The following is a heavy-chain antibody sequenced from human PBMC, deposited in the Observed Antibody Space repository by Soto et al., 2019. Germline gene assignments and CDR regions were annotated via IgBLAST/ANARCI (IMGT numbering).Heavy chain of an antibody. D-gene: IGHD2-21*01. CDR2: ISGGGGNT. J-gene: IGHJ2*01. CDR1: GFTFGGYA. V-gene: IGHV3-23*01. CDR3: AKAVIGYNWYFYL. Sequence: EVQLLESGGGLIQPGGSLRLYCAGSGFTFGGYAMSWVRQAPGKGLEWVSLISGGGGNTYYADSVKGRFTISRDNSRNTLYLQVGSLRAEDTAAYYCAKAVIGYNWYFYLGVRGTLVTVSS.